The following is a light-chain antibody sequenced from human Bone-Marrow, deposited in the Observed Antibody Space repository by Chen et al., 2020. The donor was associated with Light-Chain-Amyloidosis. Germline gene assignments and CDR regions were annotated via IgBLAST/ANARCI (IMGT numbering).Light chain of an antibody. CDR2: RDT. J-gene: IGLJ2*01. V-gene: IGLV3-25*02. Sequence: SYELTQPPSVSASPGQTARIPCSGDDLPTKYAYWYQQKPGQAPVLVIHRDTERPSGISERFSGSSSGTTATLTISGVQAEEEADYHCQSADSSGTYEVIFGGGTKLTVL. CDR1: DLPTKY. CDR3: QSADSSGTYEVI.